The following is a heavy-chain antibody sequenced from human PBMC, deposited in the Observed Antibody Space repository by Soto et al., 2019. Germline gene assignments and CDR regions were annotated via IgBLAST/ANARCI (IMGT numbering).Heavy chain of an antibody. CDR3: ARVRSSGSSDNWFDP. J-gene: IGHJ5*02. D-gene: IGHD3-10*01. CDR1: GGSISSYY. CDR2: IYYSGST. V-gene: IGHV4-59*01. Sequence: SETLSLTCTVCGGSISSYYWSWIRQPPGKGLEWIGYIYYSGSTNYNPSLKSRVTISVDTSKNQFSLKLSSVTAADTAVYYCARVRSSGSSDNWFDPWGQGTLVTVSS.